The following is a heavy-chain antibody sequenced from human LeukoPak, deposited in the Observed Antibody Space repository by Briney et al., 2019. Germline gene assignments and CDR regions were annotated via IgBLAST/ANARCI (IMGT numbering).Heavy chain of an antibody. CDR1: GYSISSGYY. D-gene: IGHD4-23*01. CDR3: ARGNYGGNVEDY. V-gene: IGHV4-38-2*02. J-gene: IGHJ4*02. Sequence: SETLSLTCTVSGYSISSGYYWGWIRQPPGKGLEWIGSIYHSGSTYYNPSLKSRVTISVDTSKNQFSLKLSSVTAADTAVYYCARGNYGGNVEDYWGQGTLVTVSS. CDR2: IYHSGST.